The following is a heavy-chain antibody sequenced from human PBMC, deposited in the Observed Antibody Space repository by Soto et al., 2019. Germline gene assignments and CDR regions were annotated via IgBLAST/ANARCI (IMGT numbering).Heavy chain of an antibody. J-gene: IGHJ4*02. CDR1: GGSISSSSYY. Sequence: SSETLSLTCTVSGGSISSSSYYWGWIRQPPGKGLEWIGYIYYSGSTYYNPSLKSRVTISVDTSKNQFSLKLSSVTAADTAVYYCARGEGGDLPAAIDYWGQGTLVTVSS. V-gene: IGHV4-30-4*08. D-gene: IGHD2-2*01. CDR3: ARGEGGDLPAAIDY. CDR2: IYYSGST.